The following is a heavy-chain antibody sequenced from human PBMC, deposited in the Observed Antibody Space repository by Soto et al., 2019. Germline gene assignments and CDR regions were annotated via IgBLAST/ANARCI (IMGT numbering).Heavy chain of an antibody. D-gene: IGHD2-2*03. Sequence: PGGSLRLSCVASGFTFRSYGMYWVRQAPGKGLEWVATIWYDGSSKYYADSVKGRFTISRDNSNNTLYLQLNSLRVEDTALYYCARWIEFSAFDIWGQGTLVTVSS. J-gene: IGHJ3*02. CDR3: ARWIEFSAFDI. CDR1: GFTFRSYG. V-gene: IGHV3-33*07. CDR2: IWYDGSSK.